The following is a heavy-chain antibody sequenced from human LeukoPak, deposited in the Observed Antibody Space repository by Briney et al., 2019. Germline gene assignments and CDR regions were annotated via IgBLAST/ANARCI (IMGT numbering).Heavy chain of an antibody. V-gene: IGHV4-59*08. D-gene: IGHD4-17*01. J-gene: IGHJ6*02. Sequence: SETLSLTCTVSGGSISSYYWSWIQQPPGKGLEWIGYIYYSGSTNYNPSLKSRVTISVDTSKNQFSLKLSSVTAADTAVYYCARLDYGNYYYYGMDVWGQGTTVTVSS. CDR2: IYYSGST. CDR1: GGSISSYY. CDR3: ARLDYGNYYYYGMDV.